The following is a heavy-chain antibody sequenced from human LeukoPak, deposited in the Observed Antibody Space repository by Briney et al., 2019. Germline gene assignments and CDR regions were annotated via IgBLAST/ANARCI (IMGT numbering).Heavy chain of an antibody. CDR3: ASLDTVVVPAAIGWFDP. CDR1: GYSSSSGYY. CDR2: IQHSGST. J-gene: IGHJ5*02. Sequence: KPSETLSLTCAVSGYSSSSGYYRGWLRPPPGTGLEWIDRIQHSGSTYYNPSLKSRVTISVDTPKNQFSLKLSSVTAADTAVYYCASLDTVVVPAAIGWFDPWGQGTLVTVSS. V-gene: IGHV4-38-2*01. D-gene: IGHD2-2*01.